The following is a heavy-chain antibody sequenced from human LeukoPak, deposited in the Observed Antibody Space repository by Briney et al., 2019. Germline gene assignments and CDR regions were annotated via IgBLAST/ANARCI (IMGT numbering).Heavy chain of an antibody. J-gene: IGHJ6*03. Sequence: SETLSLTRTVSGYSISSGYYWGWIRQPPGKGLEWIGEINHSRNTNYNPSLKSRVTISLDTSKDQFSLKLNSVTAADTAVYYCARVDGYMDVWGKGTTVTVSS. CDR3: ARVDGYMDV. CDR2: INHSRNT. CDR1: GYSISSGYY. D-gene: IGHD3/OR15-3a*01. V-gene: IGHV4-38-2*02.